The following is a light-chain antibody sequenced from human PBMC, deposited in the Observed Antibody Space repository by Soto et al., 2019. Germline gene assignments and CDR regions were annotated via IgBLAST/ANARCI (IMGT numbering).Light chain of an antibody. J-gene: IGKJ1*01. V-gene: IGKV1-39*01. CDR1: QSISSY. CDR2: AAS. Sequence: DIQMTQSPSSLSASVADRVTITCRASQSISSYLNWYQQKPGKAPKLLIYAASNLQSGVPSRFSGSGSGTDFTLTISSLQPEDFATYFCQQSYSTPPWTFGQGTKV. CDR3: QQSYSTPPWT.